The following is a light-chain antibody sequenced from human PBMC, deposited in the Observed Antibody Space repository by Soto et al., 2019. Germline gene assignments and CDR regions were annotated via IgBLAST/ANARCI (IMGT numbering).Light chain of an antibody. Sequence: EIVLMQSPGTLSLSQGERATLSCRASQSVSSSYLAWYQQKPGQAPRLLIYGASSRATGIPDRFSGSGSGTDFTLTISRLEPEDFAVYYCQQYGSSPTFGQGTRLEIK. J-gene: IGKJ5*01. CDR3: QQYGSSPT. CDR2: GAS. CDR1: QSVSSSY. V-gene: IGKV3-20*01.